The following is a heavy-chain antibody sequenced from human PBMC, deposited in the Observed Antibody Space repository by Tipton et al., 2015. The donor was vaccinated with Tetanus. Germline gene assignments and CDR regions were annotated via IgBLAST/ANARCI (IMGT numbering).Heavy chain of an antibody. Sequence: GLVKPSETLSLTCSVSGGSITPYYWTWIRQPPGKGLEWIGYIFYGGATNYNPSLGSRLTISVDTSKNQLSLKLTSVTAADTAVYYCATMTPVDWYFDLWGRGTLVTVSS. CDR2: IFYGGAT. CDR1: GGSITPYY. D-gene: IGHD4-23*01. CDR3: ATMTPVDWYFDL. V-gene: IGHV4-59*01. J-gene: IGHJ2*01.